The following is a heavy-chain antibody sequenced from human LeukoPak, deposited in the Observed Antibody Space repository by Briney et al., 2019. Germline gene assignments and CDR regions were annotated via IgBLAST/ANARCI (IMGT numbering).Heavy chain of an antibody. CDR3: ARDTAVAGTGPSGYYYGMDV. V-gene: IGHV1-24*01. J-gene: IGHJ6*02. D-gene: IGHD6-19*01. CDR1: GYTLTELS. CDR2: FDPEDGET. Sequence: ASVKVSCKVSGYTLTELSMHWVRQAPGKGLEWMGGFDPEDGETIYAQKFQGRVTMTTDTSTSTAYMELRSLRSDDTAVYYCARDTAVAGTGPSGYYYGMDVWGQGTTVTVSS.